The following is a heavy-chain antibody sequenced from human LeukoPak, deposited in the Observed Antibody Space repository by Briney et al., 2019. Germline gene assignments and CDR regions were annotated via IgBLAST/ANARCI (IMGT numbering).Heavy chain of an antibody. CDR1: GYTFTGYY. CDR2: INSNSGGT. J-gene: IGHJ4*02. D-gene: IGHD3-3*01. CDR3: ARNYDFWSGYYSPRSYFDY. Sequence: GASVKVSCKASGYTFTGYYMHWVRQAPGQGLEWMGWINSNSGGTNYAQKFQGRVTMTRDMSISTAYMELSRLRSDDTAVYYCARNYDFWSGYYSPRSYFDYWGQGTLVTVSS. V-gene: IGHV1-2*02.